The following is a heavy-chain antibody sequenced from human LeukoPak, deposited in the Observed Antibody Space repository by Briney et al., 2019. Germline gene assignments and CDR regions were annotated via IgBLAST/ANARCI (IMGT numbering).Heavy chain of an antibody. V-gene: IGHV5-51*01. CDR1: GYSFTSYW. J-gene: IGHJ4*02. CDR2: IYPGDSDT. Sequence: GASLQISYKGAGYSFTSYWIGWVRQMPGKGVEWMGIIYPGDSDTRYSPFLQGQATISADKSISTAYLQWSSLKASDTAMYYCARAQAAAGTLDYWGQGTLVPVSS. D-gene: IGHD6-13*01. CDR3: ARAQAAAGTLDY.